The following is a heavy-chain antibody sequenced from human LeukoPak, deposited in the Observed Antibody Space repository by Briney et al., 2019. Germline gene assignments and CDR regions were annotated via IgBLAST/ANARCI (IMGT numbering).Heavy chain of an antibody. J-gene: IGHJ3*02. CDR1: GGSISSYY. D-gene: IGHD5-24*01. Sequence: SETLSLTRTVSGGSISSYYWSWIRQPPGKGLEWIGYIYYSGSTNYNPSLKSRVTISVDTSKNQFSLKLSSVTAANTAVYYCARGPVEMATIEDAFDIWGQGTMVTVSS. CDR3: ARGPVEMATIEDAFDI. V-gene: IGHV4-59*01. CDR2: IYYSGST.